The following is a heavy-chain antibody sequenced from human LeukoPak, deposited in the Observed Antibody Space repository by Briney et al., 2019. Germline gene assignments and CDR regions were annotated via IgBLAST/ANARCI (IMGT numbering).Heavy chain of an antibody. CDR2: IYHSGST. D-gene: IGHD3-22*01. Sequence: PSQTPSLTCAVSGGSISSGGYSWSWIRQPPGKGLEWIGYIYHSGSTYYNPSLKSRVTISVDRSKNQFSLKLSSVTAADTAVYYCARSSSSEDYFDYWGQGTLVTVSS. J-gene: IGHJ4*02. CDR3: ARSSSSEDYFDY. CDR1: GGSISSGGYS. V-gene: IGHV4-30-2*01.